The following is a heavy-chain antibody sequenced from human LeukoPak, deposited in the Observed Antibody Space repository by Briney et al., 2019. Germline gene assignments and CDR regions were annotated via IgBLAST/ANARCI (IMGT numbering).Heavy chain of an antibody. CDR2: FDPEDGET. V-gene: IGHV1-24*01. CDR3: ARLKVYCSSTSCYGLGAFDI. CDR1: GYTLTELS. Sequence: ASVKVSCKVSGYTLTELSMHWVRQAPGKGLEWMGGFDPEDGETIYAQKFQGRVTMTEDTSTDTAYMELSSLRSEDTAVYYCARLKVYCSSTSCYGLGAFDIWSQGTMVTVSS. D-gene: IGHD2-2*01. J-gene: IGHJ3*02.